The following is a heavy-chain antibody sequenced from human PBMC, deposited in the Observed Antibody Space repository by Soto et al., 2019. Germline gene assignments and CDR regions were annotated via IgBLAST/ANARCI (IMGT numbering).Heavy chain of an antibody. Sequence: QVQLQESGPGLVKPSETLSLTCTVSGGSISSYYWSWIRQPPGKGLEWIGRIYTSGSTNYNPSLMSRVTMSVDTSKNQFALKRRSVTAADTAVYYCARDLGLYGVYVYGGFDPWGQGTLVTVSS. D-gene: IGHD4-17*01. V-gene: IGHV4-4*07. J-gene: IGHJ5*02. CDR1: GGSISSYY. CDR2: IYTSGST. CDR3: ARDLGLYGVYVYGGFDP.